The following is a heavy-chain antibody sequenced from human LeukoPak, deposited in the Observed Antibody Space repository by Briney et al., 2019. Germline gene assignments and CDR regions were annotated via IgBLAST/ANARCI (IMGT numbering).Heavy chain of an antibody. CDR2: ISHSGST. Sequence: SETLSLTCTVSGDSLSSGVYSWNWIRQPPGKGLEWIGHISHSGSTYYNPSLKSRVTISVDRSKNQFSLKLTSVTAADTAVYYCARGDVIVHYFDYWGQGTLVTVSS. D-gene: IGHD3-22*01. CDR1: GDSLSSGVYS. J-gene: IGHJ4*02. V-gene: IGHV4-30-2*01. CDR3: ARGDVIVHYFDY.